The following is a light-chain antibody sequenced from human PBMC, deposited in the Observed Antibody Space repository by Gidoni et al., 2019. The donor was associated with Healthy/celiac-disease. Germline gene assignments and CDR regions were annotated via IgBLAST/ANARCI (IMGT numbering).Light chain of an antibody. CDR3: QVWDSSSDHLV. CDR2: YDS. V-gene: IGLV3-21*04. CDR1: NIGSKS. Sequence: SYVLTQPPSVSVAPGKTARITCGGNNIGSKSVHWYQQKPGQAPVLVIYYDSDRPSGIPERFSGSNSGNTATLTISRVEAGDEADYYCQVWDSSSDHLVFGGGTKLTV. J-gene: IGLJ2*01.